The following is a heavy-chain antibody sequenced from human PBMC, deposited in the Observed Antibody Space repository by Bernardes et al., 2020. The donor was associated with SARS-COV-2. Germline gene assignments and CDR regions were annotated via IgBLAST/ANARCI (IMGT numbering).Heavy chain of an antibody. D-gene: IGHD2-2*01. Sequence: ASVKVSCKASGYTFTGYFMHWVRQAPGQGLEWMGWINPNTGGTDYAQKFQGRVTMTRDTSISTGYMELSRLRSDDTAVYYCARWGGYCSTTSCLPGGFDYWGQGALV. J-gene: IGHJ4*02. V-gene: IGHV1-2*02. CDR3: ARWGGYCSTTSCLPGGFDY. CDR2: INPNTGGT. CDR1: GYTFTGYF.